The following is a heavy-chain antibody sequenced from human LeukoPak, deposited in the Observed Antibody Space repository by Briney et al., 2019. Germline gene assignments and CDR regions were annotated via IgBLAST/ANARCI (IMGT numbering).Heavy chain of an antibody. CDR1: GFTFSNYA. Sequence: GGSLRLSCAASGFTFSNYAMIWVRQAPGKGLEWVSAIRGIRGTYSTEYADSVKDRFTISRDNSKSTLYLQMNSLRAEDTAVYYCGRDPNGDCIGAFDMWGQGTVVTVSS. CDR3: GRDPNGDCIGAFDM. V-gene: IGHV3-23*01. CDR2: IRGIRGTYST. D-gene: IGHD2-21*02. J-gene: IGHJ3*02.